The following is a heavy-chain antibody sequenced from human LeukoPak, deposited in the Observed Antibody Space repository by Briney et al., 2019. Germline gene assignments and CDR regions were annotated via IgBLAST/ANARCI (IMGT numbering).Heavy chain of an antibody. CDR2: IYSGGST. Sequence: GGSLRLSCAASGFAVSSNYMSWVRQAPGKGLEWVSIIYSGGSTFYADSVKGRFTISRDNAKNSLYLQMNSLRAEDTAVYYCAELGMIGGVWGKGTTVTISS. CDR3: AELGMIGGV. J-gene: IGHJ6*04. CDR1: GFAVSSNY. D-gene: IGHD3-10*02. V-gene: IGHV3-53*01.